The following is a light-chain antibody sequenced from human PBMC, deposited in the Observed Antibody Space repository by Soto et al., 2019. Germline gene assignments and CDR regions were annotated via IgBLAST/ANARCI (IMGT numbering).Light chain of an antibody. CDR3: XQYNNWPPWT. J-gene: IGKJ1*01. CDR2: GAS. Sequence: EIVMTQSPATLSVSPGERATLSCRASQSVSSNLAWYQQKPGHAPRLLIYGASTRATGIPARFSGSGSGTEFXLTXXSLQSEDFAVYXCXQYNNWPPWTFGQGTKVEIK. V-gene: IGKV3-15*01. CDR1: QSVSSN.